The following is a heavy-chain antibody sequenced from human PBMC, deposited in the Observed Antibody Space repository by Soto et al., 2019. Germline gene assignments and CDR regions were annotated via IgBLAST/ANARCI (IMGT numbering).Heavy chain of an antibody. CDR1: GYTFTSYY. Sequence: VASVKVSCKASGYTFTSYYMHWVRQAPGQGLEWMGIINPSGGSTSYAQKFQGRVTMTRDTSTSTVYMELSSLRSEDTAVYYCARALRRRITMVRGVIMGAPDAFDIWGKGTMVTVSS. CDR3: ARALRRRITMVRGVIMGAPDAFDI. D-gene: IGHD3-10*01. V-gene: IGHV1-46*01. J-gene: IGHJ3*02. CDR2: INPSGGST.